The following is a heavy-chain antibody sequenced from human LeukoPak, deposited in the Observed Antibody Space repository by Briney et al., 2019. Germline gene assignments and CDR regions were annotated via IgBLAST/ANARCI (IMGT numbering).Heavy chain of an antibody. V-gene: IGHV1-69*13. CDR1: GGTFSSYA. Sequence: EASVKVSCKASGGTFSSYAISWVRQAPGQGLEWMGGIIPIFGTANYAQKFQGRVTITADESTSTAYMELSSLRSEDTAVYYCETARGYDSSGYYSNPFDYWGQGTLVIVSS. D-gene: IGHD3-22*01. CDR2: IIPIFGTA. J-gene: IGHJ4*02. CDR3: ETARGYDSSGYYSNPFDY.